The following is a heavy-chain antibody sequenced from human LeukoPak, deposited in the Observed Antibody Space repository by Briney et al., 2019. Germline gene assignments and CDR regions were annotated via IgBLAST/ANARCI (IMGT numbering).Heavy chain of an antibody. CDR2: IGTHGDT. CDR1: GFNFNAYD. J-gene: IGHJ2*01. Sequence: GGSLRLSCEASGFNFNAYDMHWVRQVPGKSLEWVAAIGTHGDTYYGDSMKGRFTISRDNAKKSLYLQMNCLRAGDTAVYYCARDRGYDFWSGSFDLWGRGALVTVSS. D-gene: IGHD3-3*01. V-gene: IGHV3-13*01. CDR3: ARDRGYDFWSGSFDL.